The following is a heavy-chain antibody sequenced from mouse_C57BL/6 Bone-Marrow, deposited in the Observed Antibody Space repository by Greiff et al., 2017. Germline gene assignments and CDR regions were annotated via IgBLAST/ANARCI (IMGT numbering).Heavy chain of an antibody. CDR1: GYTFTSYW. D-gene: IGHD2-1*01. CDR2: IDPSDSYT. V-gene: IGHV1-50*01. CDR3: ARDGNCGGYYFEY. Sequence: QVQLQQPGAELVKPGASVKLSCKASGYTFTSYWMQWVKQRPGQGLEWIGEIDPSDSYTNYNQKFKGKATLTVDTSSSTAYMQLSSLTSEDSAVYYGARDGNCGGYYFEYGGQGT. J-gene: IGHJ2*01.